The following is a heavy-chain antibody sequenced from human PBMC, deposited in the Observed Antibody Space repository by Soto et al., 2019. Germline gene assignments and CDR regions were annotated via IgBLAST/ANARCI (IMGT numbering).Heavy chain of an antibody. CDR1: GGSISGYY. Sequence: QVQLQESGPGLVKPSETLSLTCTVSGGSISGYYWSWIRQPPGKGLEWIGYMYNTGSTVYNPSFKSRVTLSVDTSNNQFSLKLNSVTAADTAVYYCERDLWGYCGTDCYPLDVWGQGTTVTVSS. J-gene: IGHJ6*02. V-gene: IGHV4-59*01. D-gene: IGHD2-21*02. CDR2: MYNTGST. CDR3: ERDLWGYCGTDCYPLDV.